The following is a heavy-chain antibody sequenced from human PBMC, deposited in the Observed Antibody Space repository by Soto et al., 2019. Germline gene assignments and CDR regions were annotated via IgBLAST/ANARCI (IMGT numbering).Heavy chain of an antibody. V-gene: IGHV3-48*02. CDR2: ISSSSSTI. D-gene: IGHD4-17*01. CDR1: GFTFSSYS. CDR3: ARDHTFPRTVTTIYSYYGMDV. Sequence: EVQLVESGGGLVQPGGSLRLSCAASGFTFSSYSMNWVRQAPGKGLEWVSYISSSSSTIYYADSVKGRFTISRDNAKNSLYLQMNSLRDEDTAVYYCARDHTFPRTVTTIYSYYGMDVWGQGTTVTVSS. J-gene: IGHJ6*02.